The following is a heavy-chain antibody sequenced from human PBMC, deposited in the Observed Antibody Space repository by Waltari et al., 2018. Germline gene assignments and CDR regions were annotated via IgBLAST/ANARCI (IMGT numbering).Heavy chain of an antibody. CDR1: RSTFRSYS. CDR3: ARGGGSRDYDY. Sequence: VQLVESGGDLVKPGGSLRLSCAALRSTFRSYSMNWVRQAPGKGLEWCSYIRSRSSYIYYADSVKGRLTISRDNAKNSLYLQMNSLRAEDTAVYYCARGGGSRDYDYWGQGTLVTVSS. CDR2: IRSRSSYI. D-gene: IGHD1-26*01. J-gene: IGHJ4*02. V-gene: IGHV3-21*01.